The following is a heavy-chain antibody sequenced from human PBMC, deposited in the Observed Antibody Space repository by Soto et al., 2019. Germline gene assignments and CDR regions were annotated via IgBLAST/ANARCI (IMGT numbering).Heavy chain of an antibody. CDR2: INHSGST. D-gene: IGHD5-18*01. CDR1: GGSFSGYY. CDR3: ARGPVDTAMVTGYYYYGMDV. Sequence: PSETLSLTCAVYGGSFSGYYWSWIRQPPGKGLDWIGEINHSGSTNYNPSLKSRVTISVDTSKNQFSLKLSSVTAADTAVYYCARGPVDTAMVTGYYYYGMDVWGQGTTVTVSS. J-gene: IGHJ6*02. V-gene: IGHV4-34*01.